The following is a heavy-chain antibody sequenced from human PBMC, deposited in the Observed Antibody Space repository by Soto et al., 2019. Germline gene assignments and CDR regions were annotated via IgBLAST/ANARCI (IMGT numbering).Heavy chain of an antibody. Sequence: QVQLQESGPGLVEPSQTLSLTCTVSGDSISKGYYTWSWIRQPPGKDLEWIGHIYNSVNTYSNPSLKSRVTISADTSKNQFSLKLSSVTAADTAVYYCARGPSGDKVDYWGQGTLVTVSS. CDR2: IYNSVNT. CDR1: GDSISKGYYT. D-gene: IGHD3-10*01. V-gene: IGHV4-30-4*01. J-gene: IGHJ4*02. CDR3: ARGPSGDKVDY.